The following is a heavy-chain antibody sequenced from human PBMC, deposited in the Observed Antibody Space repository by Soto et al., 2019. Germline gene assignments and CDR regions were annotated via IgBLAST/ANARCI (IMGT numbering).Heavy chain of an antibody. V-gene: IGHV4-31*03. Sequence: PSETLSLTCTVSGGSISSGGYYWSWIRQHPGKGLEWIGYIYYSGSTYYNPSLKSRVTISVDTSKNQFSLKLSSVTAADTAVYYCARLPFCLGELCYFDYWGQGTLVTVSS. CDR3: ARLPFCLGELCYFDY. CDR2: IYYSGST. D-gene: IGHD3-16*01. J-gene: IGHJ4*02. CDR1: GGSISSGGYY.